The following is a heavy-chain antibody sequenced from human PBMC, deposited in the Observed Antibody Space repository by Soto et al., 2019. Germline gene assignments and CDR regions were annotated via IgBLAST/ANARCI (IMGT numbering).Heavy chain of an antibody. J-gene: IGHJ3*02. CDR2: INHSGST. D-gene: IGHD3-22*01. CDR3: ARGDYYDSSGYFDAFDI. V-gene: IGHV4-34*01. Sequence: QVQLQQWGAGLLKPSETLSLTCAVYGGSFSGYYWSWIRQPPGKGLEWIGEINHSGSTNYNPSLKSRVTISVDTSKNQFSLKLSSVTAADTAVYYWARGDYYDSSGYFDAFDIWGPGTMVTVSS. CDR1: GGSFSGYY.